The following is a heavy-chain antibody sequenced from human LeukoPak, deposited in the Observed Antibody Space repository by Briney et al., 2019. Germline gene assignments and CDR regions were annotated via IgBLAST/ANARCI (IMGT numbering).Heavy chain of an antibody. D-gene: IGHD3-10*01. J-gene: IGHJ4*02. CDR1: GGSISSSSYY. CDR3: ARQPRDGSGSPYFDY. Sequence: SSETLSLTCTVSGGSISSSSYYWGWIRQPPGKGLEWIGSIYYSGSTYYNPSLKSRVTISVDTSKNQFSLKLSSVTAADTAVYYCARQPRDGSGSPYFDYWGQGTLVTVSS. CDR2: IYYSGST. V-gene: IGHV4-39*01.